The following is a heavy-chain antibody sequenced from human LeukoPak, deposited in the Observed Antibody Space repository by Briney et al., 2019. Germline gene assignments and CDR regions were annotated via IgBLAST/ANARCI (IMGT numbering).Heavy chain of an antibody. CDR1: GGSISSGDYY. CDR3: ARAVGMGATTDY. D-gene: IGHD1-26*01. CDR2: IYYSGST. Sequence: SQTLSLTCTVSGGSISSGDYYWSWIRQPPGKGLEWIGYIYYSGSTYYNPSLKSRVTISVDTSKNQLSLKLSSVTAADTAVYYCARAVGMGATTDYWGQGTLVTVSS. J-gene: IGHJ4*02. V-gene: IGHV4-30-4*08.